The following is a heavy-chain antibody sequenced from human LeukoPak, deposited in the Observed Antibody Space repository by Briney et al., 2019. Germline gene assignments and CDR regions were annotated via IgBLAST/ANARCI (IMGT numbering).Heavy chain of an antibody. V-gene: IGHV3-11*06. D-gene: IGHD2-2*01. CDR1: GFTFSDYY. CDR3: ARAQVVPAATYYYYYGMDV. Sequence: GGSLRLSCAASGFTFSDYYMYWIRLAPGKGLEWVSSISTSSTYTNYADSVRGRFTISRDNANNSLYLQMNSLRAEDTAVYYCARAQVVPAATYYYYYGMDVWGKGTTVTVSS. J-gene: IGHJ6*04. CDR2: ISTSSTYT.